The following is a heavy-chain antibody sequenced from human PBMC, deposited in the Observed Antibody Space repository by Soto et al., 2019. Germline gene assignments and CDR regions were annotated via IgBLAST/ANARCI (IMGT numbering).Heavy chain of an antibody. J-gene: IGHJ3*02. V-gene: IGHV1-58*01. CDR3: AAWGKWELRSVGYAFDI. CDR2: IVVGSGNT. D-gene: IGHD1-26*01. CDR1: GFTFTSSA. Sequence: GASVKVSCKASGFTFTSSAVQWVRQARGQRLEWRGWIVVGSGNTNYAQKFQERVTITRDMSTSTAYMERSSLRSEDTAVYYCAAWGKWELRSVGYAFDIWGQGTMVTGSS.